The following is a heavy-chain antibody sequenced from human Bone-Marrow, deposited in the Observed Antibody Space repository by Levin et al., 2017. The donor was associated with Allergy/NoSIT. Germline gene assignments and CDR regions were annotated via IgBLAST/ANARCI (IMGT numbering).Heavy chain of an antibody. CDR2: IYDTGSP. Sequence: SETLSLNCNVSGGSISDYSWNWIRQSPGKGLEWIGNIYDTGSPKYNPSLRSRVTISVDTSKNTFSLKLRSVTAADTAVYFCARGYDFWPYRMDFWGQGTTVSVSS. CDR3: ARGYDFWPYRMDF. D-gene: IGHD3-3*01. CDR1: GGSISDYS. J-gene: IGHJ6*02. V-gene: IGHV4-59*01.